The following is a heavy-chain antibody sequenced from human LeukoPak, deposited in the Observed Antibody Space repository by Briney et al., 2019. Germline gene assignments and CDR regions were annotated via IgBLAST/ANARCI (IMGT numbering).Heavy chain of an antibody. D-gene: IGHD1-14*01. CDR2: TNTGGSST. Sequence: GRSLRLSCAASGFTFSSYWMHWVREVPGKGLVWVARTNTGGSSTTYADSVMGRFTISRDNAKNMLYLQMDSLRDEDTGVYYCARSNQADDYWGQGTLVTVSS. CDR1: GFTFSSYW. V-gene: IGHV3-74*01. J-gene: IGHJ4*02. CDR3: ARSNQADDY.